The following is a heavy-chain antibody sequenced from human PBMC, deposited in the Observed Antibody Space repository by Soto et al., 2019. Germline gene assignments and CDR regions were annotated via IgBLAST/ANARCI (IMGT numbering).Heavy chain of an antibody. V-gene: IGHV3-30*18. CDR2: ISYDGSNK. Sequence: GGSLRLSCAASGFTFSSYGMHWVRQAPGKGLEWVAVISYDGSNKYYADSVKGRFTISRDNSKNTLYLQMNSLRAEDTAVYYCAKSPQLDYSNFLGYYYYYMDVWGKGTTVTVSS. J-gene: IGHJ6*03. CDR1: GFTFSSYG. CDR3: AKSPQLDYSNFLGYYYYYMDV. D-gene: IGHD4-4*01.